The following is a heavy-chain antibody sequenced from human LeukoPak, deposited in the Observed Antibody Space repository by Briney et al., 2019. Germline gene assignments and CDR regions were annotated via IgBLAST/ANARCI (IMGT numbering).Heavy chain of an antibody. CDR2: IKSKTDGGTT. J-gene: IGHJ3*02. Sequence: PGGSLRLSCAASGFTFSNAWMSWVRQAPGKGLEWVGRIKSKTDGGTTDYAAPVKGRFTISRDDSKNTLYLQMNSLKTEDTAVYYCTTGSGLWQWEDAFDIWGQGTMVTVSS. D-gene: IGHD6-19*01. V-gene: IGHV3-15*01. CDR1: GFTFSNAW. CDR3: TTGSGLWQWEDAFDI.